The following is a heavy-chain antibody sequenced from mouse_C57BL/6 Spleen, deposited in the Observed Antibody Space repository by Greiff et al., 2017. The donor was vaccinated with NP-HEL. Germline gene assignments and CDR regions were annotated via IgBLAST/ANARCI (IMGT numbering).Heavy chain of an antibody. J-gene: IGHJ4*01. V-gene: IGHV1-81*01. CDR1: GYTFTSYG. CDR3: ARSMVTTGGYYYAMDY. CDR2: IYPRSGNT. Sequence: VQLQQSGAELARPGASVKLSCKASGYTFTSYGISWVKQRTGQGLEWIGAIYPRSGNTYYNEKFKGKATLTADKSSSTAYMELRSLTSEDSAVYFCARSMVTTGGYYYAMDYWGQGTSVTVSS. D-gene: IGHD2-2*01.